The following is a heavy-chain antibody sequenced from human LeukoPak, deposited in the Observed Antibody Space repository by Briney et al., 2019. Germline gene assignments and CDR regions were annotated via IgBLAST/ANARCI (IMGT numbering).Heavy chain of an antibody. D-gene: IGHD6-19*01. V-gene: IGHV4-39*07. CDR1: GGSISSSSYY. CDR3: ARDRLSSGWSYYYYYYYMDV. J-gene: IGHJ6*03. Sequence: SETLSLTCTVSGGSISSSSYYWGWIRQPPGKGLEWIGSIYYSGSTYYNPSLKSRVTISVDTSKNQFSLKLSSVTAADTAVYYCARDRLSSGWSYYYYYYYMDVWGKGTTVTVSS. CDR2: IYYSGST.